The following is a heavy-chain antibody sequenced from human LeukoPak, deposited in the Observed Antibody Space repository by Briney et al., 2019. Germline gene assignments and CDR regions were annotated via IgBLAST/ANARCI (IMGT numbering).Heavy chain of an antibody. J-gene: IGHJ5*02. V-gene: IGHV4-34*01. D-gene: IGHD2-15*01. Sequence: MPSETLSLTCGVYGGSFSGYYWSWIRQPPGKGLEWIGEIDHSGSTNYNPSLKSRVTISLDTSNNQLSLKLSSVTAADTAVHYCAREPGYCSGGRCYGGWFDPWGQGTLVTVSS. CDR3: AREPGYCSGGRCYGGWFDP. CDR2: IDHSGST. CDR1: GGSFSGYY.